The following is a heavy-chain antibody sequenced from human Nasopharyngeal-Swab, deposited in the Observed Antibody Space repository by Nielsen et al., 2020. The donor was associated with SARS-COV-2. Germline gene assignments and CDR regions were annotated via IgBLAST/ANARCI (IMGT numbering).Heavy chain of an antibody. CDR1: GDTFTSYA. J-gene: IGHJ6*02. CDR3: AREAAACIVYGMDV. Sequence: ASAKVSCKASGDTFTSYAMNWVRQALGQGLEGRGWINTNTGNPTYAQGFTGRFVFSLDTSVSAAYLQISSLKAEDTAVYYCAREAAACIVYGMDVWGQGTTVTVSS. CDR2: INTNTGNP. V-gene: IGHV7-4-1*02. D-gene: IGHD6-13*01.